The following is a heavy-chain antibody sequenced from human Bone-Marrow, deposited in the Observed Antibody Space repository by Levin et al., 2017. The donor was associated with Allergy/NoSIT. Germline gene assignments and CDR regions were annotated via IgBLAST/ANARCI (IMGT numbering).Heavy chain of an antibody. Sequence: GESLKISCKASGYTFTSYYIHWIRQAPGLGLEWMGIINPSGGSTNYAQKFQGRVTMTWDTSTSTVYMELSSLRSEDTAVYYCARVFFDSNLYSNSPFYESWGQGALVTDSS. CDR3: ARVFFDSNLYSNSPFYES. D-gene: IGHD3-22*01. V-gene: IGHV1-46*01. J-gene: IGHJ5*02. CDR1: GYTFTSYY. CDR2: INPSGGST.